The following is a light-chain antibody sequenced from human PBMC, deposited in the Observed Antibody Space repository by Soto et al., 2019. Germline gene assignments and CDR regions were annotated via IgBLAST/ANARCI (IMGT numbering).Light chain of an antibody. Sequence: DIQMTQSPSTLSASVGDRVTVTCRASQSISSSLAWFQQKPGKAPKLLMYHVSSLNSGVSSRVIGSGSGTEVTLTISSLQPDDCETYYCQQYDTHFWTFGQGTKVEIK. CDR1: QSISSS. CDR3: QQYDTHFWT. J-gene: IGKJ1*01. V-gene: IGKV1-5*03. CDR2: HVS.